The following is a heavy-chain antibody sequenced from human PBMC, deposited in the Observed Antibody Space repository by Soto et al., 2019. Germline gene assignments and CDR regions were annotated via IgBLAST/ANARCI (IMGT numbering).Heavy chain of an antibody. CDR1: GGSFSGYY. Sequence: PSETMSLTCAVYGGSFSGYYWSWIRQPPGKGLEWIGEINHSESTNYNPSLKSRVTISVDTSKNQFSLKLSSVTAADTAVYYCARSYSAERERNFDYWGQGTLVTVSS. CDR3: ARSYSAERERNFDY. V-gene: IGHV4-34*01. J-gene: IGHJ4*02. D-gene: IGHD5-12*01. CDR2: INHSEST.